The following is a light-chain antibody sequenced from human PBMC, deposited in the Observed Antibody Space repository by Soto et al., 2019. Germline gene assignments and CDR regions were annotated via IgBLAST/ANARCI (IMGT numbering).Light chain of an antibody. Sequence: QSVLTQPPYASGSLGQSVTIPCTGTSSDVGDYNYVSWYQQHPGKVPKLMIYEVSKRPSGVPDRFSGSKSGNTASLTVSGLQAEDEADYYCSSFAGSPVVFGGGTKLTVL. CDR1: SSDVGDYNY. CDR2: EVS. CDR3: SSFAGSPVV. J-gene: IGLJ2*01. V-gene: IGLV2-8*01.